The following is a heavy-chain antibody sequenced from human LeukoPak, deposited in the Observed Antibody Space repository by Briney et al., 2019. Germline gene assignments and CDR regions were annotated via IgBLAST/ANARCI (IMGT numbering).Heavy chain of an antibody. Sequence: GGSLRLSCAVSGFTFSGFWVSWSRQAPGKGLEWVASINSDGSEGYYADVVKGRFTISRDNAKNSLYLQINSLRAEDTAVYYCAGRYFFWGQGTLVTVSS. D-gene: IGHD3-9*01. V-gene: IGHV3-7*03. CDR1: GFTFSGFW. CDR3: AGRYFF. CDR2: INSDGSEG. J-gene: IGHJ4*02.